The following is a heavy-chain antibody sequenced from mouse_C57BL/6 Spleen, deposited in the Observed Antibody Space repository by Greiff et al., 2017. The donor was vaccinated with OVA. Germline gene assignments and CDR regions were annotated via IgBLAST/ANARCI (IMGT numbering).Heavy chain of an antibody. CDR1: GYTFTSYW. V-gene: IGHV1-64*01. D-gene: IGHD2-3*01. CDR3: ARRLLPHYYAMDY. Sequence: QVQLQQPGAELVKPGASVKVSCKASGYTFTSYWMHWVKQRPGQGLEWIGMIHPNSGSTNYNEKFKSKATLTVDKSSSTAYMQLSSLTSEDSAVYYCARRLLPHYYAMDYWGQGTSVTVSS. J-gene: IGHJ4*01. CDR2: IHPNSGST.